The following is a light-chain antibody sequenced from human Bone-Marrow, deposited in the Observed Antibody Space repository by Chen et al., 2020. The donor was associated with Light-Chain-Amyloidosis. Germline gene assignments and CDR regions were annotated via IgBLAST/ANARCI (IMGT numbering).Light chain of an antibody. CDR2: EVT. CDR1: SSDVGVYNL. Sequence: QSALTQPASASGSPGQSITVHCAGTSSDVGVYNLVSWYQQHPGKAPKLMIYEVTKRPSGVSTRFSGSKSGNTASLTISGLQAEDEADYYCCSYQGCCNPYVFGTGTKVTVL. J-gene: IGLJ1*01. CDR3: CSYQGCCNPYV. V-gene: IGLV2-23*02.